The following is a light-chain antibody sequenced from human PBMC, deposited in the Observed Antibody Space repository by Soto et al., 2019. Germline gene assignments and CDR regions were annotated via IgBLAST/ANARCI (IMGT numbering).Light chain of an antibody. Sequence: DIQMTQSPSSLSASVGDTVTITCRASQGISSSLAWYQQKAGKVPDLLIYGASTLQSGVPSHFSGSGSGTDFTLTISSLQPEDVATYYCQEYHCPPFTFGPGTKVEMK. CDR2: GAS. CDR1: QGISSS. CDR3: QEYHCPPFT. V-gene: IGKV1-27*01. J-gene: IGKJ3*01.